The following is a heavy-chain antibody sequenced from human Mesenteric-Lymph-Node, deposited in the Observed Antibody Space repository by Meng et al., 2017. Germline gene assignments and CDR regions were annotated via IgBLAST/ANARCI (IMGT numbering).Heavy chain of an antibody. CDR2: INHSSGDT. D-gene: IGHD3-10*01. CDR1: GYTFTGYY. J-gene: IGHJ6*02. Sequence: ASVKVSCKAAGYTFTGYYLHWVRQAPGQGLEWMGWINHSSGDTSYAQKFQGRVTMTRDTSITTAYMDLHSLRSDDTAVYYCARVLLWFGELGGMDVWGQGTTVTVSS. CDR3: ARVLLWFGELGGMDV. V-gene: IGHV1-2*02.